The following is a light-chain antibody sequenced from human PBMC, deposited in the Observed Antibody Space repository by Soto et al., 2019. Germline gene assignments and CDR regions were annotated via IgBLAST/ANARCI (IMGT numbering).Light chain of an antibody. CDR2: GNS. Sequence: QSVLTQPPSVSGDPGQRVTISCTGSSSNIGAGFDVHWYHQIAGTAPKLLIYGNSNRPSGVPDRFSGSKSGTSASLAIHGLHAEDEAHYYCQSYDNSLSGSWVFGGGTKLTVL. CDR1: SSNIGAGFD. J-gene: IGLJ3*02. CDR3: QSYDNSLSGSWV. V-gene: IGLV1-40*01.